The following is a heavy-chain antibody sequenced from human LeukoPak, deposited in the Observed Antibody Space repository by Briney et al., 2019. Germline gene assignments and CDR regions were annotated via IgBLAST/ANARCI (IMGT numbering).Heavy chain of an antibody. CDR3: ATLGSSGYLYYFDY. V-gene: IGHV1-69-2*01. D-gene: IGHD3-22*01. J-gene: IGHJ4*02. CDR1: GYTFTGYY. CDR2: VDPEDGET. Sequence: ASVKVSCKVSGYTFTGYYMHWVQQAPGKGLEWMGLVDPEDGETIYAEKFQGRVTITADTSTDTAYMELSSLRSEDTAVYYCATLGSSGYLYYFDYWGQGTLVTVSS.